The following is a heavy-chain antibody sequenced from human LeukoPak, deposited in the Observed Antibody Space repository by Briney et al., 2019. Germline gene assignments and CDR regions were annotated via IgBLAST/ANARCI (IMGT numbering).Heavy chain of an antibody. CDR3: AALPRYDILTGYRYYYGMDV. CDR1: GFTFTSSA. V-gene: IGHV1-58*01. D-gene: IGHD3-9*01. CDR2: IVVGSGNT. J-gene: IGHJ6*02. Sequence: SVKVSCKASGFTFTSSAVQWVRQARGQRLEWIGWIVVGSGNTNYAKKFQERVTITRDMSTSTAYMELSSLRSEDTAVYYCAALPRYDILTGYRYYYGMDVWGQGTTVTVSS.